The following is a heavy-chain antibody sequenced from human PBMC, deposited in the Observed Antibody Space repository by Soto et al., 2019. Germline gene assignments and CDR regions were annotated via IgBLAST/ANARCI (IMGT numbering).Heavy chain of an antibody. J-gene: IGHJ3*02. V-gene: IGHV1-69*13. Sequence: SVKVSCKASGGTFSSYAISWVRQAPGQGLEWMGGIIPIFGTANYAQKLQGRVTITADESTSTAYMELSSLRSEDTAVYYCARNGEAGGDYVWGSYPRGAFDIWGQGKMVTVSS. CDR3: ARNGEAGGDYVWGSYPRGAFDI. D-gene: IGHD3-16*02. CDR2: IIPIFGTA. CDR1: GGTFSSYA.